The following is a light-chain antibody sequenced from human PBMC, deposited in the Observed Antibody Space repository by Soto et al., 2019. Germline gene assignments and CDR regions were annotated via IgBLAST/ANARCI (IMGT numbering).Light chain of an antibody. CDR3: AAWDDSLNGRV. V-gene: IGLV1-44*01. CDR1: SSNIGSNT. Sequence: QPVLTQPPSASGTPGQRVTISCSGSSSNIGSNTVNWYQQLLGTAPKLLIYSNNQRPSGVPDRFSGSNSGTSASLAISGLQSEDEADYYCAAWDDSLNGRVFGGGTKLTVL. J-gene: IGLJ2*01. CDR2: SNN.